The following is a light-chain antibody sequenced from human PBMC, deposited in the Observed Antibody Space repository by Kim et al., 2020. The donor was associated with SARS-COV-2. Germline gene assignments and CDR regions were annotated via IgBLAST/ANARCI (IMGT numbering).Light chain of an antibody. Sequence: DIQMTQSPSSLSASVGDRVTITCRASQSISRYLNWYQQKPEKAPKLLIYAASSFQSGVPSRFSGSGSGTDFILTINSLQPEDLAIYYCQQSYSTPWTFGQGTKVDIK. J-gene: IGKJ1*01. CDR1: QSISRY. V-gene: IGKV1-39*01. CDR2: AAS. CDR3: QQSYSTPWT.